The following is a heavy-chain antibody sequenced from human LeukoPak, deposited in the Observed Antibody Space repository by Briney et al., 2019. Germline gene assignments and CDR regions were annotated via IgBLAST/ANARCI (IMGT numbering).Heavy chain of an antibody. V-gene: IGHV4-61*02. CDR1: GGSISSGSYY. D-gene: IGHD3-3*01. Sequence: PSQTLSLTCTVSGGSISSGSYYWSWIRQPARKGLEWIGRIYTSGSTNYNPSLKSRVTISVDTSKNQFSLKLSSVTAADTAVYYCAREGYDFWSGLDVWGKGTTVTVSS. CDR2: IYTSGST. CDR3: AREGYDFWSGLDV. J-gene: IGHJ6*04.